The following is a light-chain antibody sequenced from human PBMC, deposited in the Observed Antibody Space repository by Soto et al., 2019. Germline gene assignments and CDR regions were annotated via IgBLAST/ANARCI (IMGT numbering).Light chain of an antibody. Sequence: EIVMTQSPATLSVSPGERFTLSCRASQSVGSNVAWYHQKPGQAPRLLIYAASTRATGIPDRFSGSGSGTDFTLTISRMEPEDFAVYYCQQYGRSPHTFRQGTKGDIK. CDR2: AAS. CDR1: QSVGSN. J-gene: IGKJ1*01. V-gene: IGKV3-20*01. CDR3: QQYGRSPHT.